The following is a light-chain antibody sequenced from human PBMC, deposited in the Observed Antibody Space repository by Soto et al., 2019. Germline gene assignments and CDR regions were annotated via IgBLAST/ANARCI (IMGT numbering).Light chain of an antibody. CDR2: DAS. CDR1: QSVRSY. CDR3: QQRSNWPPWT. V-gene: IGKV3-11*01. Sequence: EIVLTQSPATLSLSPGERATLSCRASQSVRSYLAWYQQKPGQAPSLLIYDASNRATGIPARFSGSGSGTDFTLTISSLEPEDFAVYYCQQRSNWPPWTFGQGTKVEIK. J-gene: IGKJ1*01.